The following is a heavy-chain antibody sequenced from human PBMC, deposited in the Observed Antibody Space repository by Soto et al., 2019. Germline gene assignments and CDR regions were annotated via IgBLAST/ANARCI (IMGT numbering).Heavy chain of an antibody. J-gene: IGHJ6*02. V-gene: IGHV3-13*01. CDR2: IGSAGDT. CDR3: ARDGGTTYPSSYGMDV. Sequence: EVQLVESGGGLVQPGGSLRLSCAASGFTFSNYDMHWVRQATGKGLEWVSGIGSAGDTYYPGSVKGRFTISRENAKNSLYLQMSSLRAGDTAVYYCARDGGTTYPSSYGMDVWGRGTTVTVSS. D-gene: IGHD3-16*01. CDR1: GFTFSNYD.